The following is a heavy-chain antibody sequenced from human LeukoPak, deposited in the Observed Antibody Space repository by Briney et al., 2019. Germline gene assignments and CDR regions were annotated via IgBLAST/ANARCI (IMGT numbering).Heavy chain of an antibody. CDR1: GFTFSNYD. D-gene: IGHD3-10*02. CDR2: TSSSVSTI. Sequence: QPGGSLRLSCAASGFTFSNYDMNWVRQAPGKGLEWVSYTSSSVSTIYYADSVKGRFTISRDNAKNSLYLQMNSLRAEDTAVYYCAELGITMIGGVWGKGTTVTISS. CDR3: AELGITMIGGV. J-gene: IGHJ6*04. V-gene: IGHV3-48*03.